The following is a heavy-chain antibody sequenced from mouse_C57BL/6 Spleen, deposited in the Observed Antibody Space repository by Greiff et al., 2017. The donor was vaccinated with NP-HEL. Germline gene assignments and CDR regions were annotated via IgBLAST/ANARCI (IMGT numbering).Heavy chain of an antibody. CDR2: ISSGSSTI. Sequence: EVHLVESGGGLVKPGGSLKLSCAASGFTLSDYGMHWVRQAPEKGLEWVAYISSGSSTIYYADTVKGRFTISRDNAKNTLFLQMTSLRSEDTAMYYCARSTFYYYAMDYWGQGTSVTVSS. CDR1: GFTLSDYG. CDR3: ARSTFYYYAMDY. D-gene: IGHD4-1*02. V-gene: IGHV5-17*01. J-gene: IGHJ4*01.